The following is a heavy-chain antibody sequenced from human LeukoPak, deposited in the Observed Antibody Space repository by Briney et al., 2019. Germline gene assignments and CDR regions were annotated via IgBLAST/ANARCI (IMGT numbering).Heavy chain of an antibody. D-gene: IGHD3-22*01. Sequence: PGGSLRLSCAASGFTFSSYAMSWVRQAPGKGLEWVSGISGSRDNTYYADSVKGRFTISRDNSKNTLYVQVNSLGTEDTAAYYCAKGSYYDSSGSFYFDYRGQGTLVTVSS. V-gene: IGHV3-23*01. CDR1: GFTFSSYA. CDR3: AKGSYYDSSGSFYFDY. J-gene: IGHJ4*02. CDR2: ISGSRDNT.